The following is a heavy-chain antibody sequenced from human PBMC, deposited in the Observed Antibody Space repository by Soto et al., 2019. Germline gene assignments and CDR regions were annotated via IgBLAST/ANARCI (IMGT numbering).Heavy chain of an antibody. CDR1: GYTFTNYG. Sequence: QVQLVQSEAEVKKPGASMKVSCKTSGYTFTNYGIAWVRQAPGQGLEWMGWISAFNGNTNFAQKIQGRVTMTTDTATTPAYRDMQSLRADDTAVYYCAGFSEYGNGGGENGHYNFDYWGQGTLVTVSS. CDR3: AGFSEYGNGGGENGHYNFDY. J-gene: IGHJ4*02. CDR2: ISAFNGNT. D-gene: IGHD3-3*01. V-gene: IGHV1-18*01.